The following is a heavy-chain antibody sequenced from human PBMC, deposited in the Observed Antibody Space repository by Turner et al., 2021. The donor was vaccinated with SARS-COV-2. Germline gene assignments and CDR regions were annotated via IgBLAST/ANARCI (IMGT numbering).Heavy chain of an antibody. V-gene: IGHV3-53*04. J-gene: IGHJ6*02. Sequence: EVQLVESGGGLVQPGGSLRPSSAASGVTVSSNYMRWVSQAPGKELEWVSVIYSGVSTYYADSVKGRFTISRHNSKNTLYLQMNSLKAEETAVYYCARDLLAYGMDVWGQGTTVTVSS. D-gene: IGHD3-3*02. CDR3: ARDLLAYGMDV. CDR2: IYSGVST. CDR1: GVTVSSNY.